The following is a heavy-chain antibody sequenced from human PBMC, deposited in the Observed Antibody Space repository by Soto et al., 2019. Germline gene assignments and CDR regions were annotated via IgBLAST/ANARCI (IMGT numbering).Heavy chain of an antibody. CDR2: MNPNSGNT. V-gene: IGHV1-8*01. Sequence: QVQLVQSGAEVKKPGASVKVSCKASGYTFTSYHINWVRRATGQGLEWMGWMNPNSGNTGYAQKFQGRVTMTRNTSISTAYMELSSLRSEDTAVYYCARGTYYYDSSGRSDNDYWGQGTLVTVSS. J-gene: IGHJ4*02. CDR1: GYTFTSYH. CDR3: ARGTYYYDSSGRSDNDY. D-gene: IGHD3-22*01.